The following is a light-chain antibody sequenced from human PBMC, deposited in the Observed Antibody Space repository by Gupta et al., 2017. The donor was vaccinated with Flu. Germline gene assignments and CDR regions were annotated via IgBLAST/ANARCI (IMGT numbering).Light chain of an antibody. J-gene: IGLJ1*01. Sequence: TARISCGGNNIGSKRVHWYQQKAGQAPVLVVYDDSDRPSGIPERFSGSNSGNTATLTISRVGAGDEADYSCQVGDSIGDHPFVFGTGAQV. V-gene: IGLV3-21*02. CDR2: DDS. CDR1: NIGSKR. CDR3: QVGDSIGDHPFV.